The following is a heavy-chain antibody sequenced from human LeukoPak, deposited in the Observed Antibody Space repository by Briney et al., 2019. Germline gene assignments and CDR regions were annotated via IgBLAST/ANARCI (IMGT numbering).Heavy chain of an antibody. J-gene: IGHJ6*02. CDR1: GGSISSGGYY. V-gene: IGHV4-61*08. CDR2: IYYSGST. CDR3: ARGDYGDYGDYYYGMDV. D-gene: IGHD4-17*01. Sequence: SETLSLTCTVSGGSISSGGYYWSWIRQPPGKGLGWIGYIYYSGSTNYNPSLKSRVTISVDTSKNQFSLKLSSVTAADTAVYYCARGDYGDYGDYYYGMDVWGQGTTVTVSS.